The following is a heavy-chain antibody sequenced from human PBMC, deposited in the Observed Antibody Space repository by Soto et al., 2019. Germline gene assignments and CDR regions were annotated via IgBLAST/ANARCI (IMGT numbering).Heavy chain of an antibody. CDR1: GFTFSNAW. CDR2: IKSKTDGGTT. D-gene: IGHD3-3*01. CDR3: TTVRLFWSLAEEYFFDY. J-gene: IGHJ4*02. V-gene: IGHV3-15*07. Sequence: PGGSLRLSCAASGFTFSNAWINCVRQAPGKGLEWVGRIKSKTDGGTTDYAAPVKGRFTISRDDSKHTLYLQMNSLKTENTAVYYCTTVRLFWSLAEEYFFDYWGQGTLVTVSS.